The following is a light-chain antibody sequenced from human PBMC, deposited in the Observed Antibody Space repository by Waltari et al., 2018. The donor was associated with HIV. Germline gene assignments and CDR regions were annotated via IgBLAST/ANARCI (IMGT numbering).Light chain of an antibody. V-gene: IGLV3-9*01. CDR2: RDS. J-gene: IGLJ2*01. CDR1: NIGSYH. CDR3: QVWDSSTVL. Sequence: SSELTQPVSVSVALGQTARITCGGNNIGSYHVNWYKQRPGQAPFLVLYRDSNRASGIPDRFSGSNSRNTATLTIARAQVVDEGDFYCQVWDSSTVLFGGGTKLIVL.